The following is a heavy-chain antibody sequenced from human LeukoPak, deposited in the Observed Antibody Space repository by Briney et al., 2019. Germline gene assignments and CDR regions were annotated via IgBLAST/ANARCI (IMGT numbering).Heavy chain of an antibody. CDR3: ARGRYTAPTNWYDY. CDR1: GFTFSSYA. Sequence: PGGSLRLSCAASGFTFSSYAMHWVRQAPGKGLEWVAVISYDGSNKYYADSVKGRFTISRDNSKNTLYLQMNSLRAEDTAVYYCARGRYTAPTNWYDYWGQGTLVTVSS. J-gene: IGHJ4*02. CDR2: ISYDGSNK. D-gene: IGHD1-1*01. V-gene: IGHV3-30-3*01.